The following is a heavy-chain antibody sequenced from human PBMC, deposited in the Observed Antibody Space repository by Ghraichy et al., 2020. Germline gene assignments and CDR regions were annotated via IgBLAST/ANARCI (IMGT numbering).Heavy chain of an antibody. Sequence: ASVKVSCKASGYTFTSYGISWVRQAPGQGLEWMGWISAYNGNTNYAQKLQGRVTMTTDTSTSTAYMELRSLRSDDTAVYYCARDLATRIVGAHGYWGQGTLVTVSS. CDR1: GYTFTSYG. CDR3: ARDLATRIVGAHGY. J-gene: IGHJ4*02. V-gene: IGHV1-18*01. CDR2: ISAYNGNT. D-gene: IGHD1-26*01.